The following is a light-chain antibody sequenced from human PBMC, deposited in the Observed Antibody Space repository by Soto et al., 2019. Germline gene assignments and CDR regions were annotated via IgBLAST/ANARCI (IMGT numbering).Light chain of an antibody. Sequence: QSALTQPASVSGSPGQSITISCTGTSSDVGGYKYVSWYQQHPGKAPKLMIYEVSNRPSGVYNRFSGSKSGNTASLTISGLQADDEAEYYCSSYTSSSTLIVFGSGTKLTVL. CDR3: SSYTSSSTLIV. CDR1: SSDVGGYKY. J-gene: IGLJ1*01. CDR2: EVS. V-gene: IGLV2-14*01.